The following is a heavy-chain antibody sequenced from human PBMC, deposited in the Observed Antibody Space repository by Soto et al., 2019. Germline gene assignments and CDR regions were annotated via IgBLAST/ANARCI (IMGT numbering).Heavy chain of an antibody. D-gene: IGHD3-10*01. CDR2: INAGNGNT. CDR1: GYTFTSYA. V-gene: IGHV1-3*01. Sequence: QVKLVQSGAEVKKPGASVKVSCKASGYTFTSYAMHWVRQAPGQRLEWMGWINAGNGNTKYSQKFQGRVTITRDTSASTAYMELSSLRSEDTAVYYCARAKSITMVRGVAYYYYGMDVWGQGTTVTVSS. J-gene: IGHJ6*02. CDR3: ARAKSITMVRGVAYYYYGMDV.